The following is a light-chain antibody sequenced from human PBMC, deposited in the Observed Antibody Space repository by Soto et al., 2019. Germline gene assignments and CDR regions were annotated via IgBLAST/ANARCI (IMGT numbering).Light chain of an antibody. J-gene: IGKJ4*01. V-gene: IGKV1-5*03. CDR1: QSISSW. CDR3: QQYSSYPVT. CDR2: QAS. Sequence: DIQMTQSPSNLSASVGDRVTITCRASQSISSWLAWCQQKPGKAPKPLIYQASNLESGVPSRFSGSGSGTEVNRTISSRQPDDISTYYCQQYSSYPVTFGGGPKVELK.